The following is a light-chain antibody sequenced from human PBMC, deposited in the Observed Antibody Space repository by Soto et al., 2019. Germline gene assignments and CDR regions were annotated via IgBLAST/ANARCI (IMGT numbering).Light chain of an antibody. CDR1: QSVSSSY. V-gene: IGKV3-20*01. Sequence: EIVLTQSPGTLSLSPGERATLSCRASQSVSSSYLAWYQQTPDQAPRLLIDGASSRATGIPDRFSGSGSGTDFTLISSKLEPEYFAMYYCQQNGTSQSFGQGTNMEIK. J-gene: IGKJ1*01. CDR2: GAS. CDR3: QQNGTSQS.